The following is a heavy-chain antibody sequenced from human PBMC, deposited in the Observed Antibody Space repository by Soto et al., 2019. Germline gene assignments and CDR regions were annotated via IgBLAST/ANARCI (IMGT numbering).Heavy chain of an antibody. D-gene: IGHD2-15*01. V-gene: IGHV4-30-4*01. J-gene: IGHJ1*01. Sequence: PSETLSLTCTVSGGSISSGDYYWSWIRQPPGKGLEWIGYIYYSGSTYYNPSLKSRVTISVDTSKNQSSLKLSSVTAADTAVYYCARVQRGGNRHAEYFQHWGQGTLVTVSS. CDR3: ARVQRGGNRHAEYFQH. CDR1: GGSISSGDYY. CDR2: IYYSGST.